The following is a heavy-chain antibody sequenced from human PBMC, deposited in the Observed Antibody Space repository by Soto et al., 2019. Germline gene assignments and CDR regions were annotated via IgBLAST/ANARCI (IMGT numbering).Heavy chain of an antibody. CDR2: ISAYNGNT. V-gene: IGHV1-18*01. CDR1: GYTFTSYG. J-gene: IGHJ2*01. Sequence: ASVKVSCKASGYTFTSYGISWVRQARGQGLEWMGWISAYNGNTNYAQKLQGRVTMTTDTSTSTAYMELRSLRSDDTAVYYCARESSSWNNWYFDLWGRGTLVTVSS. CDR3: ARESSSWNNWYFDL. D-gene: IGHD6-13*01.